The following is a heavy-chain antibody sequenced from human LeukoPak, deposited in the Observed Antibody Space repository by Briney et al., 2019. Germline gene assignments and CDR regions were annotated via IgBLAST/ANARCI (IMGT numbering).Heavy chain of an antibody. CDR2: IYYSGST. D-gene: IGHD3-16*01. J-gene: IGHJ4*02. CDR1: GGSISSGSYY. CDR3: AVGDYFDY. V-gene: IGHV4-39*07. Sequence: SETLSLTCAVSGGSISSGSYYWGWIRQPPGKGLEWIGSIYYSGSTYYKPSLKSRVTMSVDTSKNQFSLKLSSVTAADTAVYYCAVGDYFDYWGQGTLVTVSS.